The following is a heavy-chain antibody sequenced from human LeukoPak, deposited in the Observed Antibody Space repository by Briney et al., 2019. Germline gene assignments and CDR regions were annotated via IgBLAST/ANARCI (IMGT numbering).Heavy chain of an antibody. CDR3: ARGPDDRYYYDSSGSKFVH. J-gene: IGHJ5*02. V-gene: IGHV4-59*01. CDR2: IYYSGST. D-gene: IGHD3-22*01. Sequence: SETLSLTCTVSGGSISSYYWSWIRQPPGKGLEWIGYIYYSGSTNYNPSLKSRVTISVDTSKNQFSLKLSSVTAADTAVYYCARGPDDRYYYDSSGSKFVHRGQGTLVTVSS. CDR1: GGSISSYY.